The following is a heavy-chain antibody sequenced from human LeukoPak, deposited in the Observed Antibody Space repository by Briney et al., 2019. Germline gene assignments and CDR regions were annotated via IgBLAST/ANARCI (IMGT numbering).Heavy chain of an antibody. Sequence: SETLSLTCAVYGGSFSGYYWSWIRQPPGKGLEWIGEINHSGSTNYNPSLKSRVTISVDTSKNQFSLKLSSVTAADTAVYYCARGTTRYCPDCYYYYYMDVWGKGTTVTVSS. D-gene: IGHD1-26*01. J-gene: IGHJ6*03. CDR2: INHSGST. V-gene: IGHV4-34*01. CDR3: ARGTTRYCPDCYYYYYMDV. CDR1: GGSFSGYY.